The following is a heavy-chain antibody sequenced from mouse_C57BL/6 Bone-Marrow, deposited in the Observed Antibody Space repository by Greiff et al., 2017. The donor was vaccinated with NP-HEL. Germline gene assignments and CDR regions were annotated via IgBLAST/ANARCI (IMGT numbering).Heavy chain of an antibody. CDR1: GFTFSSYG. J-gene: IGHJ2*01. Sequence: EVMLVESGGDLVKPGGSLKLSCAASGFTFSSYGMSWVRQTPDKRLEWVATISSGGSYTYYPDSVKGRFPISRDNAKNTLDLQMSSLKSEDTAMYYCASHYYSNYFDYWGQGTTLTVSS. D-gene: IGHD2-5*01. CDR2: ISSGGSYT. CDR3: ASHYYSNYFDY. V-gene: IGHV5-6*01.